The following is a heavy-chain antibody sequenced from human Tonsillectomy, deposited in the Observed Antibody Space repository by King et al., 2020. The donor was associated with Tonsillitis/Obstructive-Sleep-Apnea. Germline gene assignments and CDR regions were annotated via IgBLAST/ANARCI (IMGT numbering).Heavy chain of an antibody. D-gene: IGHD1-1*01. CDR2: ISYDGSNK. CDR3: ARNAPPTRTALH. Sequence: VQLVESGGGVVQPGRSLRLSCAASGFTFSSYAMHWVRQAPGKGLEWVAVISYDGSNKYYADSVKGRFTISRENSKNTLYLQMNSLRAEDTAVYYCARNAPPTRTALHWGQGTLVTVSS. J-gene: IGHJ4*02. V-gene: IGHV3-30*01. CDR1: GFTFSSYA.